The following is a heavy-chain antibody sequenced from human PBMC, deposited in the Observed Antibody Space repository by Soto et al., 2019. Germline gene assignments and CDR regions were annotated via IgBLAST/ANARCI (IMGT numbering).Heavy chain of an antibody. CDR3: ARDLSDTTVDYYFDY. Sequence: QVQLQESGPGLVKPSQTLSLTCTVSGGSISSGTYYWSWLRQPPGKGLEWIGYIYHSGSSQYNPSLRSRVAISIDTSKNQFTLELRSVTAADTAVYYCARDLSDTTVDYYFDYWGPGRLVTVSS. CDR1: GGSISSGTYY. D-gene: IGHD4-17*01. J-gene: IGHJ4*02. V-gene: IGHV4-30-4*01. CDR2: IYHSGSS.